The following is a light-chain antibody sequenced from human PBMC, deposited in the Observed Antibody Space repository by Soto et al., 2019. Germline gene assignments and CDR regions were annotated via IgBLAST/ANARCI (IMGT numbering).Light chain of an antibody. J-gene: IGLJ1*01. Sequence: QTVVTQPPSASGTPGQRVTISCSGSSSNIGSNYVYWYQQLPGTAPKLLIYRNNQRPSGVPDRFSGSKSGTSASLAISGLRSEDEADYYCAAWDDSLSGPLYVFGTGTKLTVL. V-gene: IGLV1-47*01. CDR3: AAWDDSLSGPLYV. CDR2: RNN. CDR1: SSNIGSNY.